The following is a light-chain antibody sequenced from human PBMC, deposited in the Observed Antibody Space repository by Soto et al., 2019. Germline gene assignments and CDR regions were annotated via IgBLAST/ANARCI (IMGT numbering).Light chain of an antibody. J-gene: IGKJ5*01. V-gene: IGKV3-11*01. CDR1: QSVSSY. CDR2: DAS. Sequence: EIVLTQAPATLSLSPGERATLSCRARQSVSSYLAWYQQKPGQAPRLLIYDASNRATGIPARFSGRGSGTAFSPTITSLENEAFAVYCCQPRSKWHSITFGQGTRLEIK. CDR3: QPRSKWHSIT.